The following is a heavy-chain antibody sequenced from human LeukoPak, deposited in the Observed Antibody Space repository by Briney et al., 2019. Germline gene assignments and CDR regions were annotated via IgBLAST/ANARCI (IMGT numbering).Heavy chain of an antibody. CDR1: GFTFSSYA. Sequence: GGSLRLSCAASGFTFSSYAMHWVRQAPGKGLEWVAVISYDGSNKYYADSVKGRFTISRDNSKNTLYLQMNSLRAEDTAEYYCARERSGIAAAGTFFDYWGQGTLVTVSS. V-gene: IGHV3-30*01. CDR2: ISYDGSNK. D-gene: IGHD6-13*01. CDR3: ARERSGIAAAGTFFDY. J-gene: IGHJ4*02.